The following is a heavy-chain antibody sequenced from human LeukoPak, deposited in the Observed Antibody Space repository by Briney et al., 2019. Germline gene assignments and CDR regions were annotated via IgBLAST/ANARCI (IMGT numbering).Heavy chain of an antibody. CDR1: GFTFSSYD. CDR2: ISYDGSNK. V-gene: IGHV3-30*18. D-gene: IGHD3-3*01. CDR3: AKGGVLRFLEWLGNHGMDV. Sequence: GRSLRLSCAASGFTFSSYDMHWVRQAPGKGLEWVSVISYDGSNKYYADSVKGRFTISRDNSKNTLYLQMNSLRAEDTAVYYCAKGGVLRFLEWLGNHGMDVWGQGTTVTVSS. J-gene: IGHJ6*02.